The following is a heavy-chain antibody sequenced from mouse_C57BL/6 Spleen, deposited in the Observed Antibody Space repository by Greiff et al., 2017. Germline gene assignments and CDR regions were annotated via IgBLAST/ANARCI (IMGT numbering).Heavy chain of an antibody. V-gene: IGHV1-82*01. J-gene: IGHJ4*01. CDR2: IYPGDGDT. CDR3: ARAHYGYDEGAYAMDY. Sequence: QVQLQQSGPELVKPGASVKISCKASGYAFSSSWMNWVKQRPGKGLEWIGRIYPGDGDTNYNGKFKGKATLTADKSSSTAYMQLSSLTSEDSAVYFCARAHYGYDEGAYAMDYWGQGTSVTVSS. CDR1: GYAFSSSW. D-gene: IGHD2-2*01.